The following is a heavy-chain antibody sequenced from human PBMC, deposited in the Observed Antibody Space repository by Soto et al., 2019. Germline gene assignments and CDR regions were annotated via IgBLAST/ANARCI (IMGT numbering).Heavy chain of an antibody. V-gene: IGHV3-48*02. CDR3: ARDYSGDSSGWTFDY. J-gene: IGHJ4*02. CDR2: ISSSSSTI. D-gene: IGHD6-19*01. Sequence: GGSLRLSCAASGFTFSSYSMNWVRQAPGKGLEWVSYISSSSSTIYYADSVKGRFTISRDNAKNSLYLQMNSLRDEDTAVYYCARDYSGDSSGWTFDYWGQGTLVTVSS. CDR1: GFTFSSYS.